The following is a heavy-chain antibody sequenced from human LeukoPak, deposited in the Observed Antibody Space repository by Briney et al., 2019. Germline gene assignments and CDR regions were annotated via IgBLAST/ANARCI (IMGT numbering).Heavy chain of an antibody. CDR1: GYTFTGYY. D-gene: IGHD1-7*01. V-gene: IGHV1-2*02. CDR2: INPNSGGT. Sequence: ASVKVSCKASGYTFTGYYMHWVRQAPGQGLEWMGWINPNSGGTNYAQKFQGRVTMTRDTSISTAYMELSRLRSDDTAVYYCARASPGITGTTRYMDVWGKGTTVTVSS. J-gene: IGHJ6*03. CDR3: ARASPGITGTTRYMDV.